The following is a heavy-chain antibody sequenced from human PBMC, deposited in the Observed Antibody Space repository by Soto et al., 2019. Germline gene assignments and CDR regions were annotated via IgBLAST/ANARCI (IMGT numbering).Heavy chain of an antibody. Sequence: QMQLQESGPGLVKPSETLSLTCTVSGGSISSSSYYWGWIRQPPGQGLEWLGTIYSLGKTYYNPSHKNRVTISVDKSKSQLVLKLSSGTAPDTAVYYCARQIYDSSGYYYAYWGQGTLVTVAS. D-gene: IGHD3-22*01. CDR1: GGSISSSSYY. V-gene: IGHV4-39*01. CDR3: ARQIYDSSGYYYAY. CDR2: IYSLGKT. J-gene: IGHJ4*02.